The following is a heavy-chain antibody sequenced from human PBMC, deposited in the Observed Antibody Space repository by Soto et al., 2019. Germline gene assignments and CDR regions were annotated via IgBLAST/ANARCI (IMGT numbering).Heavy chain of an antibody. CDR3: ARDLYCSGGSCPT. V-gene: IGHV1-69*06. Sequence: SVKVSGKASRVTFGSYAISWVRQAPGQGLEWMGGIIPIFGTANYAQKFQGRVTITADKSTSTAYMELSSLRSEDTAVYYCARDLYCSGGSCPTWGQGILVTVSS. D-gene: IGHD2-15*01. CDR1: RVTFGSYA. CDR2: IIPIFGTA. J-gene: IGHJ5*02.